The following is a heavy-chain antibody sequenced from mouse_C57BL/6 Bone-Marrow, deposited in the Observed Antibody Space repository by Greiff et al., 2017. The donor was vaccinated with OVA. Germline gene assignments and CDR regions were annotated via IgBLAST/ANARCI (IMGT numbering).Heavy chain of an antibody. CDR3: ARYDSNYDLNWYCDV. J-gene: IGHJ1*03. V-gene: IGHV1-63*01. CDR1: GYTFTNYW. D-gene: IGHD2-5*01. Sequence: VKLQESGAELVRPGTSVKMSCKASGYTFTNYWIGWAKQRPGHGLEWIGDIYPGGGYTNYNEKFKGKATLTADKSSSTAYMQFSSLTSEDSAIDYCARYDSNYDLNWYCDVWGTGTTVTVSS. CDR2: IYPGGGYT.